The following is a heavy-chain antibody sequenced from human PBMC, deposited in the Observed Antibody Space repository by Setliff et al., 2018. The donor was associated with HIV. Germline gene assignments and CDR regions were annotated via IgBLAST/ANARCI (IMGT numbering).Heavy chain of an antibody. CDR2: IYHSGST. J-gene: IGHJ6*02. CDR3: ARRLQFLEFLHGVGGLDV. D-gene: IGHD3-3*01. Sequence: PSETLSLTCAVSGGSISSNWWSWVRQSPGKGLEWIGEIYHSGSTHYNPSLQSRVTISVDKSKSQFSLKLNSVTAADTAVYYCARRLQFLEFLHGVGGLDVWGQGTTVTVSS. V-gene: IGHV4-4*02. CDR1: GGSISSNW.